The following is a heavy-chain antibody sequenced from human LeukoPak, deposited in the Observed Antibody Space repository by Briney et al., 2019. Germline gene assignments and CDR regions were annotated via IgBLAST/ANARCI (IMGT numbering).Heavy chain of an antibody. V-gene: IGHV3-23*01. CDR1: GFTFSTYA. D-gene: IGHD3-22*01. CDR3: AKDREMYFYDSSGYRDAFHI. J-gene: IGHJ3*02. Sequence: GGSLRLSCAGSGFTFSTYAMTWVRQAPGKGLEWVSSISGTGGGTYYADSVKGRFTISRDNSHKTLYLQMNSLRAEDTAVYYCAKDREMYFYDSSGYRDAFHIWGQGTKVTVSS. CDR2: ISGTGGGT.